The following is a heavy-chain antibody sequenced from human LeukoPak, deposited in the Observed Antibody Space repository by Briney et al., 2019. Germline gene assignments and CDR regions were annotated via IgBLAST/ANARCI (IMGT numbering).Heavy chain of an antibody. V-gene: IGHV3-53*01. J-gene: IGHJ4*02. D-gene: IGHD3-10*01. CDR2: YSGGST. CDR3: ARERRDGSGIGYD. CDR1: GFTVSSNS. Sequence: GGSLRLSCTVSGFTVSSNSMSWVRQAPGKGLEWVSFYSGGSTHNSDSVKGRFTISRDNSKNTLYLQMNSLRAEDTAVYYCARERRDGSGIGYDWGQGTLVTVSS.